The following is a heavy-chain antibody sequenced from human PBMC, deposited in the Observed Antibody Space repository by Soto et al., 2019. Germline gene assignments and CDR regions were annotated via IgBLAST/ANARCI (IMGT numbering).Heavy chain of an antibody. CDR1: GYSFTSYW. J-gene: IGHJ4*02. CDR3: ASHALGYYDSSGYYDY. V-gene: IGHV5-10-1*01. Sequence: PGESLKISCKGSGYSFTSYWISWVRQMPGKGLEWMGRIDPSDSYTNYSPSFQGHVTISADKSISTAYLQWSSLKASDTAMYYCASHALGYYDSSGYYDYWGQGTLVTVSS. CDR2: IDPSDSYT. D-gene: IGHD3-22*01.